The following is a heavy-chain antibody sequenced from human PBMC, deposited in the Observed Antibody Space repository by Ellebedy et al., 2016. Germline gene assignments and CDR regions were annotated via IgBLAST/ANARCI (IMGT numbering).Heavy chain of an antibody. CDR1: GFTFSDYH. D-gene: IGHD1-26*01. V-gene: IGHV3-72*01. CDR3: GASAIGNIFDY. J-gene: IGHJ4*02. CDR2: IRQKSRGYST. Sequence: GGSLRLSCAASGFTFSDYHMHWVRQAPGKGLEWVGRIRQKSRGYSTEYAASVKGRFTISREDSKNSLYLQMDSLKTEDTAVYYCGASAIGNIFDYWGQGALVAVSS.